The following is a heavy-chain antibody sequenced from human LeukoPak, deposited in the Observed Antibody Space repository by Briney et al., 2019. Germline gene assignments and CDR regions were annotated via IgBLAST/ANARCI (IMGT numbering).Heavy chain of an antibody. D-gene: IGHD6-6*01. CDR3: ARDSSYYYYYMDV. V-gene: IGHV3-64*01. J-gene: IGHJ6*03. Sequence: GGPLRLSCAASGFTFSSYAMHWVRQAPGKGLEYVSAISSNGGSTYYANSVKGRFTISRDNSKNTLYLQMGSLRAEDMAVYYCARDSSYYYYYMDVWGKGTTVTVSS. CDR1: GFTFSSYA. CDR2: ISSNGGST.